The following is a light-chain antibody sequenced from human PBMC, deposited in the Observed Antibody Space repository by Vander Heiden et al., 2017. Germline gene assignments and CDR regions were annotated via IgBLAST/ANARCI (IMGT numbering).Light chain of an antibody. CDR2: AAS. J-gene: IGKJ5*01. V-gene: IGKV1-27*01. CDR3: QQDKTSPNT. Sequence: DIPLTQSPSSLSASVGDRVTITCRASQGISNALAWYQQKPGKAPTLLIYAASSLETGVPSRFSGSGSGTDFTLTISSLQPEDVAAYYCQQDKTSPNTFGQGTRLEIK. CDR1: QGISNA.